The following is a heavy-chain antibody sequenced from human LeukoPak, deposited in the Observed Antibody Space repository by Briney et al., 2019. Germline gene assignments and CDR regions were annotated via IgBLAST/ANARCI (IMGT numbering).Heavy chain of an antibody. Sequence: GASVNVSCKASGYTFTSYDINWVRQATGQGLEWMGWMNPNSGNTGYAQKFQGRVTMTRNTSISTAYMELSSLRSEDTAVYYCARGREYSSSWWGGYYYYGMDVWGQGTTVTVSS. J-gene: IGHJ6*02. D-gene: IGHD6-13*01. CDR1: GYTFTSYD. CDR3: ARGREYSSSWWGGYYYYGMDV. V-gene: IGHV1-8*01. CDR2: MNPNSGNT.